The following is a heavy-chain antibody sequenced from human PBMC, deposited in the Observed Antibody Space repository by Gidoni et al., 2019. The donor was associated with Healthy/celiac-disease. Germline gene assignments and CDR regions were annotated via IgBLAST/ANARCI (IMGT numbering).Heavy chain of an antibody. CDR2: ISAYNGNT. D-gene: IGHD2-2*01. J-gene: IGHJ6*02. Sequence: QVQLVQSGAEVKKPGASVKVSCKASGYTFTSYGISWVRQDPGQGLEWMGWISAYNGNTNYAQKLQGRVTMTTDTSTSTAYMELRSLRSDDTAVYYCARPGHQLPYDHYYYYYGMDVWGQGTTVTVSS. V-gene: IGHV1-18*04. CDR3: ARPGHQLPYDHYYYYYGMDV. CDR1: GYTFTSYG.